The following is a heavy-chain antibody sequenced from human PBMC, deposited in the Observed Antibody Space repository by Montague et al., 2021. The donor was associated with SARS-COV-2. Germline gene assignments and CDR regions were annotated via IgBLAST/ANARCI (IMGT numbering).Heavy chain of an antibody. CDR2: IYNTGRT. V-gene: IGHV4-61*08. J-gene: IGHJ3*02. D-gene: IGHD2-2*01. Sequence: ETLSLTCTVSGGSVTSGGYYWTWIRQPPGKGLEWIGYIYNTGRTNYNPSLKSRVTISMDTSKNQFSLKVDSVSAADTAVYYCATEMPAYDVFDIWGQGTMVTVSS. CDR3: ATEMPAYDVFDI. CDR1: GGSVTSGGYY.